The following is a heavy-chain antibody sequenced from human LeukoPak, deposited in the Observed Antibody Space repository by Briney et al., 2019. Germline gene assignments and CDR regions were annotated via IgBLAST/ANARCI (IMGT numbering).Heavy chain of an antibody. J-gene: IGHJ4*02. V-gene: IGHV4-61*02. D-gene: IGHD3-10*01. Sequence: SETLSLTCTVSGGSISSSGYYWSWIRQPAGKGLEWIGRIYTSGSTNYNPSLKSRVTMSVDTSKNQFSLKLSSVTAADTAVYYCARATELWFGELEYFDYWGQGTLVTVSS. CDR1: GGSISSSGYY. CDR3: ARATELWFGELEYFDY. CDR2: IYTSGST.